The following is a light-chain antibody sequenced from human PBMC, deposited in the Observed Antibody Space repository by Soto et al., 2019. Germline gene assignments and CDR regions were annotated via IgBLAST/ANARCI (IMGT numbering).Light chain of an antibody. CDR2: EVS. V-gene: IGLV2-8*01. CDR1: SSDVGAYNY. J-gene: IGLJ1*01. CDR3: TSYAGTYSFFYV. Sequence: QAALTQPPSASGAPGQSGTISRTGNSSDVGAYNYVSWYQQLPGKAPQLIVYEVSKRPSGVPDRFSGSKSGNTASLTVSGLQAEDEADYYCTSYAGTYSFFYVFGTGTKVTVL.